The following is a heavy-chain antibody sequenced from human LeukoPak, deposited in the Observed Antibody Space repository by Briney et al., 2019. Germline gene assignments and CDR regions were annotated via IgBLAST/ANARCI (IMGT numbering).Heavy chain of an antibody. CDR1: GFTFNIYA. D-gene: IGHD3-22*01. V-gene: IGHV3-23*01. CDR2: ITSSGTGT. J-gene: IGHJ4*02. CDR3: AKDRPNYYDSSGHYYRRNGDY. Sequence: PGGSLRLSCAASGFTFNIYAMSWVRQAPGKGLEWVSYITSSGTGTFYADSVKGRFTISRDNSESTLYLQMNSLRAEDTAVYYCAKDRPNYYDSSGHYYRRNGDYWGQGTLVTVSS.